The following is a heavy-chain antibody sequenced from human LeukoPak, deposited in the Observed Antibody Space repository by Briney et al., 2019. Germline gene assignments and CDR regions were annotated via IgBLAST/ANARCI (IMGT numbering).Heavy chain of an antibody. Sequence: SLRLSCAASGFTFDDYAMHWVRQALGRGLEWVSGISWNSGSIGYADSVKGRFTISRDNAKNSLYLQMNSLRAEDTALYYCAKDKGDTAMAPCFDYWGQGTLVTVSS. D-gene: IGHD5-18*01. V-gene: IGHV3-9*01. CDR2: ISWNSGSI. CDR3: AKDKGDTAMAPCFDY. J-gene: IGHJ4*02. CDR1: GFTFDDYA.